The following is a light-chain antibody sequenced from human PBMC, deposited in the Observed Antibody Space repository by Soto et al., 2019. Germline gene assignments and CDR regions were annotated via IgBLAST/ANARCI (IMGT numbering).Light chain of an antibody. CDR3: SSYGGVKGLV. V-gene: IGLV2-8*01. CDR2: EVT. CDR1: NSDIGAYNF. Sequence: QSALTQPPSASGSPGLSVTISCTGGNSDIGAYNFVSWYQQLPGKAPKLIIYEVTKRPSGVPDRFSASKSGNTASLTVSGLQAEDEADYYCSSYGGVKGLVFGGGTQLTVL. J-gene: IGLJ2*01.